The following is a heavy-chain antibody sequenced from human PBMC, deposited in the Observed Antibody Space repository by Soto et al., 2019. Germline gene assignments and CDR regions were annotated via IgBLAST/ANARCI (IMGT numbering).Heavy chain of an antibody. J-gene: IGHJ4*02. Sequence: ASVKVSCKVSGYTLTELSMHWVRQAPGKGLEWMGGFDPEDGETIYAQKFQGRVTMTEDTSTDTAYMELSSLRSEDTAVYYCATTYQTLKYYYHSSGYPYYFDYWGQGTLVSVSS. V-gene: IGHV1-24*01. CDR3: ATTYQTLKYYYHSSGYPYYFDY. CDR1: GYTLTELS. CDR2: FDPEDGET. D-gene: IGHD3-22*01.